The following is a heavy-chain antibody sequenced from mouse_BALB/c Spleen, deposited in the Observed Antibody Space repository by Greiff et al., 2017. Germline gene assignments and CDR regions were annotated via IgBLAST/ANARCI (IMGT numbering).Heavy chain of an antibody. Sequence: EVQLQQSGAELVKPGASVKLSCTASGFNIKYTYMHWVKQRPEQGLEWIGRIDPANGNTKYDPKFQGKATITADTSSNTAYLQLSSLTSEDTAVYYCARYGGYFDYWGQGTTLTVSS. CDR2: IDPANGNT. V-gene: IGHV14-3*02. CDR3: ARYGGYFDY. J-gene: IGHJ2*01. CDR1: GFNIKYTY. D-gene: IGHD1-1*02.